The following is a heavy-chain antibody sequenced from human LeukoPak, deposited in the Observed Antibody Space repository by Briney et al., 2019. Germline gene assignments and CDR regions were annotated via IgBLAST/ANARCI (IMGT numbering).Heavy chain of an antibody. CDR1: GGSISSYY. J-gene: IGHJ5*02. V-gene: IGHV4-59*01. CDR2: IYYSGST. CDR3: ARAGGYYGSGSYLDNWFDP. Sequence: PSETLSLTCTVSGGSISSYYWSWIRQPPGKGLEWIGYIYYSGSTNYNPSLKSRVTISVDTSKNQFSLKLSSVTAADTAVYYCARAGGYYGSGSYLDNWFDPWGQGTLVTVSS. D-gene: IGHD3-10*01.